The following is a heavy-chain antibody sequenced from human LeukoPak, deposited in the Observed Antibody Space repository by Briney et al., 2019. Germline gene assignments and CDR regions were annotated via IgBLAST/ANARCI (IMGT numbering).Heavy chain of an antibody. Sequence: PGGSLRLSCAASGFTFSSYAMSWVHQAPGKGLEWVSAISGSGGSTYYADSVKGRFTISRGNSKNTLYLQMNSLRAEDTAVYYCAKGQARVARYYFDYWGQGTLVTVSS. CDR1: GFTFSSYA. D-gene: IGHD3-3*01. V-gene: IGHV3-23*01. CDR3: AKGQARVARYYFDY. J-gene: IGHJ4*02. CDR2: ISGSGGST.